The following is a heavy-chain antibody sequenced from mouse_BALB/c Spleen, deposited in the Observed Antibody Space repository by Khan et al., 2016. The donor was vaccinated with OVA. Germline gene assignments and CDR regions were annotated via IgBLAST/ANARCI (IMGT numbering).Heavy chain of an antibody. D-gene: IGHD1-3*01. CDR2: ISTYYGDA. J-gene: IGHJ3*01. V-gene: IGHV1S137*01. Sequence: QVQLQQSGAELVRPGVSVKISCKGSGYKFTDYAMHWVKQSHAKSLEWIGVISTYYGDADYNQKFKGKATMNVDKSSSTAYMELARLTSEDSAIYYWSRGSGNSRFAYWGQGTLVTVSA. CDR3: SRGSGNSRFAY. CDR1: GYKFTDYA.